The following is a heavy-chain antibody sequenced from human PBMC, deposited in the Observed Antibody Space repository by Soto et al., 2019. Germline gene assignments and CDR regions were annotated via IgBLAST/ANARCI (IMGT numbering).Heavy chain of an antibody. CDR3: AHTGTHIGGSYLPNGDYYGMDV. D-gene: IGHD1-26*01. Sequence: SGPTLVKPTQPLTLTCTFSGFSLSPSGVGVGWIRQPPGKALEWLALIYWNDDKRYSPSLKSRLTITKDTSKNQVVLTMTNMDPVDTATYYCAHTGTHIGGSYLPNGDYYGMDVWGQGTTVTVSS. CDR1: GFSLSPSGVG. V-gene: IGHV2-5*01. J-gene: IGHJ6*02. CDR2: IYWNDDK.